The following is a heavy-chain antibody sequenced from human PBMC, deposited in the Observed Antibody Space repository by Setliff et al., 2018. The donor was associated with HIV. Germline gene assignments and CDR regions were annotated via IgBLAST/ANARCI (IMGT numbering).Heavy chain of an antibody. Sequence: ASVKVSCKASGYTFTSYGISWVRQAPGQGLEWMGWISAYNGNTNYAQKLQGRVTMTTDTSTSTAYMELRSLRSDDTAAYYCARGYSAAGTLYYYGMDVWGQGTTVTVSS. V-gene: IGHV1-18*01. J-gene: IGHJ6*02. D-gene: IGHD6-13*01. CDR2: ISAYNGNT. CDR3: ARGYSAAGTLYYYGMDV. CDR1: GYTFTSYG.